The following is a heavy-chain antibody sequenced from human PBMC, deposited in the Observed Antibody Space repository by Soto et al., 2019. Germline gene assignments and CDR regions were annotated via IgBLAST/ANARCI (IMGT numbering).Heavy chain of an antibody. CDR1: GVSVSAGGYC. CDR3: ARQIASAGTRGLDY. D-gene: IGHD6-13*01. J-gene: IGHJ4*02. V-gene: IGHV4-31*02. Sequence: PSEALSITRYVSGVSVSAGGYCWTWIHQLPGKGLEWLGYIFYTGTTYYNPSFKSRIAISVDASKHQFSLNLTSVTVADTAVYYCARQIASAGTRGLDYWGQGALVTVSS. CDR2: IFYTGTT.